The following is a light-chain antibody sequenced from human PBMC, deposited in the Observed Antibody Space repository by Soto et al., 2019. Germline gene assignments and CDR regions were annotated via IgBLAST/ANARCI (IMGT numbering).Light chain of an antibody. Sequence: QSALTQPPSASGTPGQRVTISCSGSSSNIGSNTVNWYQQLPGTAPKLLIYSNNQRPSGVPDRFSGSKSGTPASLAISGLQSEDEADYYCAAWDDSLNGWVFGGGTQLTVL. CDR1: SSNIGSNT. J-gene: IGLJ3*02. V-gene: IGLV1-44*01. CDR3: AAWDDSLNGWV. CDR2: SNN.